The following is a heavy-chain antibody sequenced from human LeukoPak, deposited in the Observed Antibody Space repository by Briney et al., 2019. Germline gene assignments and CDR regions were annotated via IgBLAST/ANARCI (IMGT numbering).Heavy chain of an antibody. CDR1: GFTFSDYS. CDR2: ISSATGSR. J-gene: IGHJ4*02. V-gene: IGHV3-21*01. CDR3: ARDQRYCSSARCTDFDY. D-gene: IGHD2-2*01. Sequence: GGSLRLSCAASGFTFSDYSMSWVRQAPGMGLAWVSSISSATGSRYYADSVKGRFTICRDNAKNSLCLQMNSLRAEDTAVYYCARDQRYCSSARCTDFDYWGQGTLVTVSS.